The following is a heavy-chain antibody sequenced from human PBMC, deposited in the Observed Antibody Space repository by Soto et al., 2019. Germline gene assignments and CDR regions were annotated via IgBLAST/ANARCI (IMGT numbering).Heavy chain of an antibody. V-gene: IGHV4-59*01. J-gene: IGHJ6*04. CDR2: IYDSGST. D-gene: IGHD2-15*01. Sequence: PRKGLEWIGYIYDSGSTNYNPSLKSRVTISVDTSKNQFSLKLSSVTAADTAVYCCARFFFSTKAGTSYSFSGMDFRGNRT. CDR3: ARFFFSTKAGTSYSFSGMDF.